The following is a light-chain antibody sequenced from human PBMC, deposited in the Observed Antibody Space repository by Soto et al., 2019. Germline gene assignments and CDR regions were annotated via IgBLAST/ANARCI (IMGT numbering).Light chain of an antibody. CDR2: DVS. CDR3: SSYTSSSTLSTYV. V-gene: IGLV2-14*03. J-gene: IGLJ1*01. CDR1: SSDVGGYNY. Sequence: QSALTQPASVSGSPGQSIPISCPGTSSDVGGYNYVSWYQHHPGKAPKLMIYDVSNRPSGVSNRFSGSKSGNTASLIISGLQAEDEADYYCSSYTSSSTLSTYVFGTGTKVTVL.